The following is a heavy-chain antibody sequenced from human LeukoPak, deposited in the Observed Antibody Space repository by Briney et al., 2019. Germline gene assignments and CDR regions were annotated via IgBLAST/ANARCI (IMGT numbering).Heavy chain of an antibody. J-gene: IGHJ6*03. CDR2: ISSSGSTI. V-gene: IGHV3-48*03. D-gene: IGHD2-15*01. Sequence: GGSLRLSCAASGFTFSSYEMNWVRQAPGKGLEWVSYISSSGSTIYYADSVKGRFTISRDNAKNSLYLQMNSLRAEDTAVYYCARDQVAATPLVYYMDVWGKGTTVTVSS. CDR3: ARDQVAATPLVYYMDV. CDR1: GFTFSSYE.